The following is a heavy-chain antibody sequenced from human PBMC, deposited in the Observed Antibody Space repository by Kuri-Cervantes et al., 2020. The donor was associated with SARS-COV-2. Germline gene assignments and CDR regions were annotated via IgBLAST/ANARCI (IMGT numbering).Heavy chain of an antibody. V-gene: IGHV4-39*02. J-gene: IGHJ6*03. Sequence: ESLKISCTVSGGSISSSGYYWGWIRQPPGKGLEWIGNIHYSETTYYNPSLKSRVTISVDTSKNQFSLKVNSVTAADTAVYYCARDNVDYYYMDVWGKGTTVTVSS. CDR2: IHYSETT. CDR3: ARDNVDYYYMDV. D-gene: IGHD2-21*01. CDR1: GGSISSSGYY.